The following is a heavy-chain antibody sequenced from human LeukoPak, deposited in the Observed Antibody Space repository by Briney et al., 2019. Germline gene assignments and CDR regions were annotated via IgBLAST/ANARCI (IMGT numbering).Heavy chain of an antibody. CDR2: ISVSSRNVI. J-gene: IGHJ3*01. V-gene: IGHV3-48*04. CDR1: GFTFSSYS. D-gene: IGHD3-10*01. Sequence: GGSLRLSCAASGFTFSSYSMNWVRQAPGKGLEWLSYISVSSRNVIDYADSVKGRFTISRDDAKNSLYLQMNSLRAEDTAVYFCARDFRPRLYAFDVWRQGTMITVSS. CDR3: ARDFRPRLYAFDV.